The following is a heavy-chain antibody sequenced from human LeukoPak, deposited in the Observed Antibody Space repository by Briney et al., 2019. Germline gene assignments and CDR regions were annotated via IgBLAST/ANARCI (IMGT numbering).Heavy chain of an antibody. CDR2: FSYGGRT. D-gene: IGHD5-24*01. Sequence: SETLSLTCTVSGGSISSSKNYWGWIRQPPGRGLEWIGSFSYGGRTYYNPSLKSQVTISVDTSKNQFSLRLSSVTAADTAVYYCARARYNYQCDYWGQGTLVTGSS. J-gene: IGHJ4*02. V-gene: IGHV4-39*07. CDR1: GGSISSSKNY. CDR3: ARARYNYQCDY.